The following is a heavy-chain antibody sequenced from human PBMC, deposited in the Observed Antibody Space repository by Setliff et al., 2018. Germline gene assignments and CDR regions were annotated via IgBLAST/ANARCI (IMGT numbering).Heavy chain of an antibody. CDR1: GYTFTTYG. V-gene: IGHV1-18*01. CDR3: ARNIGMGQRDYFDY. J-gene: IGHJ4*02. D-gene: IGHD5-18*01. CDR2: ISGYNGNT. Sequence: ASVKVSCKASGYTFTTYGVAWVRQAPGQGLEWLGWISGYNGNTNYAQKFQGRVTFSADDSANTAYMELTSLTSEDTAVYYCARNIGMGQRDYFDYWGQGTVVTVSS.